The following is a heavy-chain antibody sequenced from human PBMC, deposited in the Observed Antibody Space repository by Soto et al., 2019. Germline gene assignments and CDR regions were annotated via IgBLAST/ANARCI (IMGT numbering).Heavy chain of an antibody. CDR2: IFHDGTA. Sequence: SETLSLTCAVSGVSISSGNWWTWVRQTPPRGLEYIGEIFHDGTANYYPSFERRVAISVDTSKNQFSLKLTSVTAADTAIYFCARLVYDTRLNYMYFDFWGQGALVTVSS. CDR1: GVSISSGNW. J-gene: IGHJ4*02. CDR3: ARLVYDTRLNYMYFDF. V-gene: IGHV4-4*02. D-gene: IGHD2-8*01.